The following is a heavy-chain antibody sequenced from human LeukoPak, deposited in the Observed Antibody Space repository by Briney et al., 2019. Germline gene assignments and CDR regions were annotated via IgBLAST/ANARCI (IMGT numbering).Heavy chain of an antibody. CDR3: AKDRNVVVVAAMPLDY. Sequence: PGGSLRLSCAASGFSFSSYSMNWVRQAPGKGLEWVSAISGSGGSTYYADSVKGRFTISRDNSKNTLYLQMNSLRAEDTAVYYCAKDRNVVVVAAMPLDYWGQGTLVTVSS. J-gene: IGHJ4*02. CDR1: GFSFSSYS. V-gene: IGHV3-23*01. CDR2: ISGSGGST. D-gene: IGHD2-15*01.